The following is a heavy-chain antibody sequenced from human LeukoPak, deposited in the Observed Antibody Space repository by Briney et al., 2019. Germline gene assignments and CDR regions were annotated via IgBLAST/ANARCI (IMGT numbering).Heavy chain of an antibody. CDR2: ISGNSGSI. Sequence: PGGSLRLSCASSPSTFDDYVIHCVRQGPGKGRERVSGISGNSGSIGYADSVKGRFTISRDNAKNSLYLQMNSMRAEDTAVYYCAKEGAKYSYGHFDHWGQGTLVTVSS. CDR3: AKEGAKYSYGHFDH. D-gene: IGHD5-18*01. J-gene: IGHJ4*02. V-gene: IGHV3-9*01. CDR1: PSTFDDYV.